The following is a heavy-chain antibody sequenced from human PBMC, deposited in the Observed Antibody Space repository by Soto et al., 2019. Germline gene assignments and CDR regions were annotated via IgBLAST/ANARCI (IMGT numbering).Heavy chain of an antibody. V-gene: IGHV3-23*01. D-gene: IGHD5-12*01. Sequence: GGSLRLSCEGSGFTFSSYAMSWVRQAPGRGLEWVSGISGNGASTYYADSVKGRFTLSRDNSKNTLYLEVNSLRAEDTAVYYCARDRQAVVATTRGYWFDPWGQGTLVTVSS. CDR3: ARDRQAVVATTRGYWFDP. CDR1: GFTFSSYA. J-gene: IGHJ5*02. CDR2: ISGNGAST.